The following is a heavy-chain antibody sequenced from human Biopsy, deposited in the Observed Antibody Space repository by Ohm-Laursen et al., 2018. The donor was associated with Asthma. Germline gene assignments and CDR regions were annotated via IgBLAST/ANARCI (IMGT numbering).Heavy chain of an antibody. V-gene: IGHV3-30*03. CDR2: ILFDGRKI. J-gene: IGHJ4*02. CDR3: ARDGPELPTELDY. CDR1: GFTFSHYN. Sequence: SLRLSCSASGFTFSHYNMNWVRRAPGKGLEWVAQILFDGRKINYPDSVKGRFTISRDNSKNMVYLQMNSLRAEDTAVYYCARDGPELPTELDYWGPGTLVTVSS. D-gene: IGHD1-14*01.